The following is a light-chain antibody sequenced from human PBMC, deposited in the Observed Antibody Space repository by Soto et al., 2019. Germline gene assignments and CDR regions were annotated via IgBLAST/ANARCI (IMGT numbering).Light chain of an antibody. CDR1: QSIDRN. CDR2: GAS. Sequence: DIQMTQSPSSLSTSIGDRVTITCRAGQSIDRNLNWYQQKPGKAPKLLIYGASTLQSGVPSRFSGSGSGTDFILTINSLQPEDLATYYCQQSYSSPVTFGQGTKLEI. V-gene: IGKV1-39*01. CDR3: QQSYSSPVT. J-gene: IGKJ2*01.